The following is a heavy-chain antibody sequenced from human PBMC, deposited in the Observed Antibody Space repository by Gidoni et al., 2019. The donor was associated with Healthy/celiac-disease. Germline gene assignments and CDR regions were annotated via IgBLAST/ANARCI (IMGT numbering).Heavy chain of an antibody. CDR3: ARGRYYDFWSGYWAN. J-gene: IGHJ4*02. D-gene: IGHD3-3*01. CDR2: INHSGST. CDR1: GGSFSGYY. V-gene: IGHV4-34*01. Sequence: QVQLQQWGAGLLKPSETLSLTCAVYGGSFSGYYWSWIRQPPGKGLEWIGEINHSGSTNYNPSLKSRVTISVDTYKNQFSLKLSSVTAADTAVYYCARGRYYDFWSGYWANWGQGTLVTVSS.